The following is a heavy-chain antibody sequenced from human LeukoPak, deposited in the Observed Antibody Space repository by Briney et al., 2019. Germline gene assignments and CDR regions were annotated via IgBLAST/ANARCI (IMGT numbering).Heavy chain of an antibody. D-gene: IGHD3-16*02. CDR2: ISAYNGNT. J-gene: IGHJ4*02. CDR3: ARDQSGGSYDYVWGSYRFFAY. CDR1: GYTFTSYG. Sequence: ASVKVSCKASGYTFTSYGISWVRQAPGQGLEWIGWISAYNGNTNYAQKLQGRVTMTTDTSTSTAYMELRSLRSDDTAVYYCARDQSGGSYDYVWGSYRFFAYWGQGTLVTVSS. V-gene: IGHV1-18*01.